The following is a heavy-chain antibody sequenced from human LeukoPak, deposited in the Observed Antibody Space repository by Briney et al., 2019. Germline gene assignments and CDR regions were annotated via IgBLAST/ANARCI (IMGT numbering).Heavy chain of an antibody. V-gene: IGHV3-73*01. J-gene: IGHJ5*02. CDR1: GLTFSSSD. CDR3: GFRSAEGLYKWFDP. Sequence: PGGSLRLSCAASGLTFSSSDVHWIRQASGKGLEWVGRIKIRTDNFATAYAASVKGRFSISRDDSKNTAYLQMNSLKTEDTAVYYCGFRSAEGLYKWFDPWGQGTLVTVSS. CDR2: IKIRTDNFAT. D-gene: IGHD1-14*01.